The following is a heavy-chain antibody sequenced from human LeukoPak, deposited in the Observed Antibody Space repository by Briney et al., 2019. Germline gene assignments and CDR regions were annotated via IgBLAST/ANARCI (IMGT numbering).Heavy chain of an antibody. CDR3: ARDTYWSYATSYVDTFDI. D-gene: IGHD3-16*01. CDR1: GGSISSGGYS. CDR2: IYHSGST. J-gene: IGHJ3*02. V-gene: IGHV4-30-2*01. Sequence: PSETLSLTCAVSGGSISSGGYSWSWIRQPPGKGLEWIGYIYHSGSTYYNPSLKSRVTMSVDTSKNQFSLKLSSVTAADTAVYYCARDTYWSYATSYVDTFDIWGQGTMVTVSS.